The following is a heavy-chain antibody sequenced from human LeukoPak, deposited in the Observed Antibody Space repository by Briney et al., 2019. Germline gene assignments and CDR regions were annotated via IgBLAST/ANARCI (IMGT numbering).Heavy chain of an antibody. V-gene: IGHV3-23*01. CDR1: GFSFSDYD. J-gene: IGHJ3*02. Sequence: GGSLRLSCAASGFSFSDYDMSWVRQAPGKGLEWVSSMSLSTSGKTYADSVKGRFTVSTDKAKNTLYLQMDSLRAEDTAMYYCAKALTRWAFDMWGQGTMVTVSS. D-gene: IGHD3-16*01. CDR3: AKALTRWAFDM. CDR2: MSLSTSGK.